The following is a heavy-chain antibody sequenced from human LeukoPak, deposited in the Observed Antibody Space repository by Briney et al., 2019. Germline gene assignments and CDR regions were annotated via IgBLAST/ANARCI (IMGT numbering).Heavy chain of an antibody. CDR3: ARSPPRYYYDSSGKNAFDI. V-gene: IGHV3-11*01. CDR2: ISSSGSTI. J-gene: IGHJ3*02. CDR1: GFTFSDYY. D-gene: IGHD3-22*01. Sequence: SGGSLRLSCAASGFTFSDYYMSWIRQAPGKGLEWVSYISSSGSTIYYADSVKGRFTISRDNAKNSLYLQMNSLRAEDTAVYYCARSPPRYYYDSSGKNAFDIWGQGTMVTVSS.